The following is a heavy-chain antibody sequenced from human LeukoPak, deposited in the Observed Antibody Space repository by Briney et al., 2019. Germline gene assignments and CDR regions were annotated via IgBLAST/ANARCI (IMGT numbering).Heavy chain of an antibody. D-gene: IGHD3-10*01. CDR2: ISYDGSNK. V-gene: IGHV3-30*18. J-gene: IGHJ4*02. Sequence: GGSLRLSCAASGFTVSSNYMSWVRQAPGKGLEWVAVISYDGSNKYYADSVKGRFTISRDNSKNTLYLQMNSLRAEDTAVYYCAKDSTGLLWFGEWGLFDYWGQGTLVTVSS. CDR3: AKDSTGLLWFGEWGLFDY. CDR1: GFTVSSNY.